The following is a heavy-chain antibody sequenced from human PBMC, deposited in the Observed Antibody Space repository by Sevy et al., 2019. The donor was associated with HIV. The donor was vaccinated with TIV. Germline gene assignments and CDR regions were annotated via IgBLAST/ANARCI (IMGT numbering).Heavy chain of an antibody. J-gene: IGHJ5*01. CDR3: ARAGGDCYSKNECWFVS. D-gene: IGHD2-21*01. CDR2: ISSSSGTI. V-gene: IGHV3-48*01. Sequence: GGSLRLSCAASGFTFSAYSMNWVRQAPGNGLEWVSYISSSSGTIYYADSVKGQFTISRDNAKSSLYLQMNGLRAEDTAVYYCARAGGDCYSKNECWFVSWGQGTLVTVSS. CDR1: GFTFSAYS.